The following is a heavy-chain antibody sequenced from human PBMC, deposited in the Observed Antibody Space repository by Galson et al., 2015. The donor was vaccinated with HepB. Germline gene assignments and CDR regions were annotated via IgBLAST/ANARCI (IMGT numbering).Heavy chain of an antibody. CDR1: GGSLSGYS. J-gene: IGHJ6*03. V-gene: IGHV4-34*01. CDR2: INYSGAT. D-gene: IGHD3-22*01. Sequence: SETLSLTCGVYGGSLSGYSWNWVRQSPGKGLEWIGEINYSGATKYNPSLKSRVTMSVDTSKNQFSLKLSSVTAADTALYFCARAQGGVSMIAVVVTSAYYYMDDWSKGATVTVSS. CDR3: ARAQGGVSMIAVVVTSAYYYMDD.